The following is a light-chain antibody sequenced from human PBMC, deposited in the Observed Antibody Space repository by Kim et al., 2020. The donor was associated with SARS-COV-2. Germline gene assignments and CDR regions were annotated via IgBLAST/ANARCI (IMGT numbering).Light chain of an antibody. J-gene: IGLJ2*01. CDR3: CSYAGTYTPSWI. Sequence: QSALTQPRSVSGSPGQSVTISCTGTSDDIGGFNLVSWYQQHPGKAPRLIIYDVTERPSGVPDRFSGSKSHSTASLTISGLQAEDEANYYCCSYAGTYTPSWIFGGGTQLTVL. V-gene: IGLV2-11*01. CDR1: SDDIGGFNL. CDR2: DVT.